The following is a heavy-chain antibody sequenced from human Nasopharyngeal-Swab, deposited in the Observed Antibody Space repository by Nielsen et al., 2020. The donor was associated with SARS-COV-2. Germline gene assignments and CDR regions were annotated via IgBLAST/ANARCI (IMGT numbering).Heavy chain of an antibody. CDR1: GGSFSGYY. D-gene: IGHD3-10*01. V-gene: IGHV4-34*01. Sequence: SETLSLTCAVSGGSFSGYYWSWIRQPPGQGLQWIGEIRHAGTTNYNPSPKRRVTISVDTSKNQFSLKLSSVTAADTAVYYCAATDYDSGSYGVALDYWGQGTLVTVSS. J-gene: IGHJ4*02. CDR2: IRHAGTT. CDR3: AATDYDSGSYGVALDY.